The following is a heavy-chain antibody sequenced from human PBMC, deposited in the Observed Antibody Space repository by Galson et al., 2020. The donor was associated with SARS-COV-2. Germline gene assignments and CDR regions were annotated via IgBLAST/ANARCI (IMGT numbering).Heavy chain of an antibody. CDR3: TTPYGDYGSGAFDI. CDR2: IKSKTDGGTT. D-gene: IGHD4-17*01. V-gene: IGHV3-15*01. CDR1: GFTFSNAW. Sequence: GGSLRLSCAASGFTFSNAWMSWVRQAPGKGLEWVGRIKSKTDGGTTDYAAPVKGRFTISRDDSKNTLYLQMNSLKTEDTAVYYCTTPYGDYGSGAFDIWGQGTMVTGSS. J-gene: IGHJ3*02.